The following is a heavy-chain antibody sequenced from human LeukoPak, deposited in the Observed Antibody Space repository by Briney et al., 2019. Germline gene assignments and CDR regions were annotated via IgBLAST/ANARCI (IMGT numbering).Heavy chain of an antibody. Sequence: PGGSLRLSCAASGFTFSSYEMNWVRQAPGKGLEWVSYISGSGSTIYYADSVKGRFTISRDNAKNSLYLQMNSLRAEDTAVYYCARDVSSRWYFNYGMDVWGQGTTVTVSS. CDR2: ISGSGSTI. J-gene: IGHJ6*02. D-gene: IGHD6-13*01. CDR1: GFTFSSYE. CDR3: ARDVSSRWYFNYGMDV. V-gene: IGHV3-48*03.